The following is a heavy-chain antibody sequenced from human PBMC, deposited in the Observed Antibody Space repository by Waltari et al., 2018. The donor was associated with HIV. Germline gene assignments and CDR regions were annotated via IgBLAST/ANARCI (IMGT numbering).Heavy chain of an antibody. V-gene: IGHV3-23*01. CDR1: GFTFRSYA. Sequence: EVQLLESGGGLVQPGGSLRLSCAASGFTFRSYAMSWVRQAPGKGLEWVSAISGSGGSTYYADSVKGRFTISRDNSKNTLYLQMNSLRAEDTAVYYCAKAHQHPTVATRAGYYYYYGMDVWGQGTTVTVSS. J-gene: IGHJ6*02. CDR2: ISGSGGST. CDR3: AKAHQHPTVATRAGYYYYYGMDV. D-gene: IGHD4-17*01.